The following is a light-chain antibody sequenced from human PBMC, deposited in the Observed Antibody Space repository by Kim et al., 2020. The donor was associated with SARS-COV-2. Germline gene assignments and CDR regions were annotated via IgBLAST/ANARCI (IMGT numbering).Light chain of an antibody. CDR2: WAS. CDR3: QQFYSTPYT. J-gene: IGKJ2*01. CDR1: QSVFYSSSNQNY. V-gene: IGKV4-1*01. Sequence: DIVMTQSPDSLAVSLGERATFNCKSSQSVFYSSSNQNYVAWYQQKPGQPPKLPIYWASTRESGVPDRFSGSGSGTDFTLTISSLQVEDVAVYYCQQFYSTPYTFGQGTKLEI.